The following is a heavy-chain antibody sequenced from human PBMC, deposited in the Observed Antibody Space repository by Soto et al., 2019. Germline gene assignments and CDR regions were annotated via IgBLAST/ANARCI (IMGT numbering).Heavy chain of an antibody. D-gene: IGHD3-3*01. J-gene: IGHJ4*02. Sequence: GGSLRLSCAASGFTFSSYAMSWVRQAPGKGLVWVSRINSDGSSTSYADSVKGRFTISRDNAKNTLYLQMNSLRAEDTAVYYCARDEGPTYYDFWSGPDYWGQGTLVTVSS. CDR3: ARDEGPTYYDFWSGPDY. CDR2: INSDGSST. V-gene: IGHV3-74*01. CDR1: GFTFSSYA.